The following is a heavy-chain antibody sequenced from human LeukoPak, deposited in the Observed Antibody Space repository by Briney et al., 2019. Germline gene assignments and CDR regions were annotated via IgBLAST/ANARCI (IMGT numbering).Heavy chain of an antibody. CDR1: GYTFTSYX. CDR2: XXXXXGXX. D-gene: IGHD5-18*01. V-gene: IGHV1-18*01. J-gene: IGHJ4*02. CDR3: ARGGRYVDTGMVVVERYFDY. Sequence: ASVKVSCXALGYTFTSYXIXXXXXAPGXXLXXXXXXXXXXGXXXYAQNLXXXXXXXXXXSTSTAYMELRSLRSDDSAVYYCARGGRYVDTGMVVVERYFDYWGQGTLVTVSS.